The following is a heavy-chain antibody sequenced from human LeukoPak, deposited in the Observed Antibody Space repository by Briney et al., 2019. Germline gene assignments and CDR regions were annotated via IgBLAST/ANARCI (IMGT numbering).Heavy chain of an antibody. Sequence: ASVKVSCKASGYTFTGYYIHWVRQAPGQGLEWMGWVNPNDGGTNYAQKFQGRVTMTWDTSITTAYMELSSLTSDDTAVYYCVRYCSSRSCSRMDVWGQGTTVTVSS. D-gene: IGHD2-2*01. CDR3: VRYCSSRSCSRMDV. CDR2: VNPNDGGT. V-gene: IGHV1-2*02. J-gene: IGHJ6*02. CDR1: GYTFTGYY.